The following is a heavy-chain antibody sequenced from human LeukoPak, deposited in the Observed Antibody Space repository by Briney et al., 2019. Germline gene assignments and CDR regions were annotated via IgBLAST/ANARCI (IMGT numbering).Heavy chain of an antibody. CDR3: TTVVGANDY. D-gene: IGHD2-15*01. J-gene: IGHJ4*02. V-gene: IGHV3-15*01. Sequence: GRPLRLSCAASGFTFSSYGMHWVRQAPGKGLEWVGRIKSKTDGGTTDYAAPVKGRFTISRDDSKNTLYLQMNSLKTEDTAVYYCTTVVGANDYWGQGTLVTVSS. CDR1: GFTFSSYG. CDR2: IKSKTDGGTT.